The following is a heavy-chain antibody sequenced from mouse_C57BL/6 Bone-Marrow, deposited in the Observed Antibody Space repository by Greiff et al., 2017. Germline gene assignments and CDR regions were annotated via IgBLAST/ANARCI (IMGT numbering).Heavy chain of an antibody. V-gene: IGHV5-4*01. Sequence: EVQLVESGGGLVKPGGSLKLSCAASGFTFSSYAMSWVRQTPEKRLEWVATISDGGSYTYYPDNVKGRFTISRDNAKNNLYLHMSHLRSEDTAMYYCAREGIYSYGNSYVFAYWGQGTLVTVSA. CDR3: AREGIYSYGNSYVFAY. J-gene: IGHJ3*01. CDR2: ISDGGSYT. D-gene: IGHD1-1*01. CDR1: GFTFSSYA.